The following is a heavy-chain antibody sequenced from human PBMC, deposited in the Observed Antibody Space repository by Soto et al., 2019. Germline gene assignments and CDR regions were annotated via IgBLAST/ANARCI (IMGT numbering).Heavy chain of an antibody. CDR1: GGSISSGDYY. J-gene: IGHJ6*02. D-gene: IGHD2-15*01. Sequence: QVQLQESGPGLVKPSQTLSLTCTVSGGSISSGDYYWSWIRQPPGKGLEWIGYIYYSGSTYYNPSLKSRVTIAVDTSKNQFTRKLSSVTAADTAVYYCARERVVVAATPEKKSYYYYGIDVWGQGTTVTVSS. CDR3: ARERVVVAATPEKKSYYYYGIDV. V-gene: IGHV4-30-4*01. CDR2: IYYSGST.